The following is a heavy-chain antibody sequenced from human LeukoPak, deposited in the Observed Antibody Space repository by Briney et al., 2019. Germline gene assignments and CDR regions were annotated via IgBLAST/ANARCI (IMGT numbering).Heavy chain of an antibody. D-gene: IGHD3-16*01. V-gene: IGHV3-53*01. Sequence: SGGSLRLSCAASGFTVSSNYMSWVRQAPGKGLEWVSVIYSGGSTYYADSVKGRFTISRDNSKNTLYLQMNSLRAEDTAVYYCARDLYGRTRYGVKGGEAFDMWGQATMVTVSS. J-gene: IGHJ3*02. CDR2: IYSGGST. CDR3: ARDLYGRTRYGVKGGEAFDM. CDR1: GFTVSSNY.